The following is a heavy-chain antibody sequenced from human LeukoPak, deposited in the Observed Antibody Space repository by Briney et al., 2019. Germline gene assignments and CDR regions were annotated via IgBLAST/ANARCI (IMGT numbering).Heavy chain of an antibody. V-gene: IGHV3-11*01. CDR2: ISSSGSTI. Sequence: PGGSLRLSCAASGFTFSDYYMSWIRQAPGKGLEWVSYISSSGSTIYYADSVKGRFTISRDNAKNSLYLQMNSLRAEDTAVYHCAREEWELYSYGMDVWGQGTTVTVSS. J-gene: IGHJ6*02. CDR1: GFTFSDYY. CDR3: AREEWELYSYGMDV. D-gene: IGHD1-26*01.